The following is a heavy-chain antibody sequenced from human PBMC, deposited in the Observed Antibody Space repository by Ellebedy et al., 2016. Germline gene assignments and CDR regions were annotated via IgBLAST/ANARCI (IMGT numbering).Heavy chain of an antibody. CDR3: ARAANYYYYMDV. CDR1: GGTFSSYA. J-gene: IGHJ6*03. Sequence: SVKVSCXASGGTFSSYAISWVRQAPGQGLEWMGGIIPIFGTANYAQKFQGRVTITADESTSTAYMELSSLRSEDTAVYYCARAANYYYYMDVWGKGTTVTVSS. CDR2: IIPIFGTA. V-gene: IGHV1-69*13.